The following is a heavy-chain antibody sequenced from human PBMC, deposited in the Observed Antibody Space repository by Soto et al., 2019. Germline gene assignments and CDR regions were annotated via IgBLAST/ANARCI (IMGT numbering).Heavy chain of an antibody. J-gene: IGHJ6*02. V-gene: IGHV4-30-4*01. CDR1: GGSISSGDYY. Sequence: TLSLTCTVSGGSISSGDYYWSWIRQPPGKGLEWIGYIYYSGSTYYNPSLTSRVTLSVDTSKKQFSLNLSSVTAADTAVYYCARSSPSITIFPRGAHFAMDVWGQGTTVTVSS. CDR2: IYYSGST. CDR3: ARSSPSITIFPRGAHFAMDV. D-gene: IGHD3-3*01.